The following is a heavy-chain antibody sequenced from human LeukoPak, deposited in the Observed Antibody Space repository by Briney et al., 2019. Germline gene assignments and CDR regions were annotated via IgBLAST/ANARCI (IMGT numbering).Heavy chain of an antibody. J-gene: IGHJ4*02. Sequence: SGTLSLTCTVSGGSISSSSYCWGWIRQPPGKGLEWIGSIYYSGSTYYNPSPQSRATITVDTSKNQFSLKLSSVTAAATAVYYCASSRNSVFDYWGQGTLVTVSS. V-gene: IGHV4-39*07. CDR2: IYYSGST. D-gene: IGHD5-18*01. CDR3: ASSRNSVFDY. CDR1: GGSISSSSYC.